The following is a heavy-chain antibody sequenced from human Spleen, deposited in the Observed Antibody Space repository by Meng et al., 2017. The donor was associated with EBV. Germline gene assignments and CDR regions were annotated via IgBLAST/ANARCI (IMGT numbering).Heavy chain of an antibody. CDR1: GGSISSGGYY. Sequence: QVQLTESGPGLVKPSQTLSLPCAGSGGSISSGGYYWSWIRQPPGEGLEWIGYIYYSGSTYYNPSLRSRITISLDTSDNHFSLKLTSVTAADTAVYYCAGRDHAPLYWGQGALVTVSS. D-gene: IGHD1-14*01. CDR3: AGRDHAPLY. V-gene: IGHV4-30-4*01. J-gene: IGHJ4*02. CDR2: IYYSGST.